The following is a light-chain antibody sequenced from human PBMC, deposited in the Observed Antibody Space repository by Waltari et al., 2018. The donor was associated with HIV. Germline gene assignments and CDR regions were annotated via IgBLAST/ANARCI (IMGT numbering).Light chain of an antibody. Sequence: GQSITISCTGTSSDVGNSVSWYQQHPGKAPKLMIYEVSNRPSGVSNRFSGSKFGNTASLTISGLQAEDEADYYCSSHTTIRTYVFGSGTRVIV. CDR3: SSHTTIRTYV. CDR2: EVS. V-gene: IGLV2-14*01. J-gene: IGLJ1*01. CDR1: SSDVGNS.